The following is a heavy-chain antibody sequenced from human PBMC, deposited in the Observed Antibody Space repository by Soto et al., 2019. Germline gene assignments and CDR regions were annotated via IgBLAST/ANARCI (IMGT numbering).Heavy chain of an antibody. CDR3: ARDRDGSLFDY. J-gene: IGHJ4*02. D-gene: IGHD1-26*01. CDR1: GFTFSSYA. Sequence: GGSLRLSCAASGFTFSSYAMSWVRQAPGKGLEWVSSISSSSTYIYYPDSVKGRFTISRDNAENSLYLQMNSLRAEDTAVYYCARDRDGSLFDYWGQGTLVTVYS. V-gene: IGHV3-21*01. CDR2: ISSSSTYI.